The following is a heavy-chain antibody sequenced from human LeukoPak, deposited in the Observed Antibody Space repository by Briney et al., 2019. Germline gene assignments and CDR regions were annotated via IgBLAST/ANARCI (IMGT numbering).Heavy chain of an antibody. V-gene: IGHV3-7*01. CDR2: IKKDGSET. CDR3: ATGFCPTY. Sequence: GALLRLSCAASGLTFGDYWMTWVRPPAGKGLEWVATIKKDGSETYYVDSVRGRFTISRDNSKKSFYLQMNNLRAEDTAMYYCATGFCPTYWGQGTLVTVSS. J-gene: IGHJ4*02. D-gene: IGHD3-3*01. CDR1: GLTFGDYW.